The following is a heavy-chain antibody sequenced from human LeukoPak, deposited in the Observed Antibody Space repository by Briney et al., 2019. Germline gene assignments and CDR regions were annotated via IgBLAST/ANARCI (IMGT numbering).Heavy chain of an antibody. Sequence: LEWIGYIYYSGSTNYTPSLKSRVTISVDTSKNQFSLKLSSVTAADTAVYYCASQYYYDSSGYVYWGQGTLVTVSS. CDR3: ASQYYYDSSGYVY. V-gene: IGHV4-61*07. CDR2: IYYSGST. J-gene: IGHJ4*02. D-gene: IGHD3-22*01.